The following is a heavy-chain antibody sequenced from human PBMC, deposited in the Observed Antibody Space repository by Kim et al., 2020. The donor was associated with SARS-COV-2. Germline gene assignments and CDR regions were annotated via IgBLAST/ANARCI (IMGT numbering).Heavy chain of an antibody. CDR1: GYTFTSYG. CDR2: ISAYNGNT. V-gene: IGHV1-18*01. J-gene: IGHJ4*02. D-gene: IGHD3-22*01. Sequence: ASVKVSCKASGYTFTSYGISWVRQAPGQGLEWMGWISAYNGNTNYAQKLQGRVTMTTDTSTSTAYMELRSLRSDDTAVYYCARGPYYYDSSGYYYYADYWGQGTLVTVSS. CDR3: ARGPYYYDSSGYYYYADY.